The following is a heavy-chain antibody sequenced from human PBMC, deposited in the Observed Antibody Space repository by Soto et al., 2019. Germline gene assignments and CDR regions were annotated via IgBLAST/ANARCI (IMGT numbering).Heavy chain of an antibody. Sequence: EVQLVESGGGLVQPGGSLRLSCAASGFTFSSYGMSWVRQAPGKGLEWVANIKQNGSEKYYVDSVKGRFTISRDNAKNSLYLQMNRLRAEDTAVYYCARDQGYDYIWGSYRPYWYFDLWGRGTLVTVSS. CDR2: IKQNGSEK. J-gene: IGHJ2*01. CDR3: ARDQGYDYIWGSYRPYWYFDL. V-gene: IGHV3-7*01. CDR1: GFTFSSYG. D-gene: IGHD3-16*02.